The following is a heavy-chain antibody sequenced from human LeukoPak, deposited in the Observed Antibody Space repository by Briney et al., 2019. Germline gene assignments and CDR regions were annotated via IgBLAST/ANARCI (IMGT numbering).Heavy chain of an antibody. D-gene: IGHD1-26*01. CDR3: ARDSGNYHFDH. Sequence: GGSLRLSCEASGFTFSSYWMSWVRQAPGKGLEWVANIKQDGSQKYYGDSVKGRFTISRDNAKNSMYLQMNSLRVEDTAVYYCARDSGNYHFDHCGQGALVTVSS. CDR2: IKQDGSQK. J-gene: IGHJ4*02. V-gene: IGHV3-7*01. CDR1: GFTFSSYW.